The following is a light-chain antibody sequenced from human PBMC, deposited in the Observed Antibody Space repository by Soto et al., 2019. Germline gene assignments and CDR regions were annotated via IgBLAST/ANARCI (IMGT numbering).Light chain of an antibody. CDR3: SSYTSSSTLV. CDR2: DVS. Sequence: QSVLTQYHCVSGSPGLSITISFTGTSSDVGGYNYVPWYQQHPGKAPKLMIYDVSNRPSGVSNRFSGSKSGNTASLTISGLQAEDEADYYCSSYTSSSTLVFGTGTKVTVL. V-gene: IGLV2-14*01. J-gene: IGLJ1*01. CDR1: SSDVGGYNY.